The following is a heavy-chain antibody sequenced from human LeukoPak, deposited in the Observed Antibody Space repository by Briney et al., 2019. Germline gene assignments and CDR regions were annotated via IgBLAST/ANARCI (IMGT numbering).Heavy chain of an antibody. CDR2: INEDGSNK. Sequence: GGSLRLSCTASGFSFSNHYMRWIRQAPGEGLEWVANINEDGSNKWHLGSVKGRFTVSRDNARNSLYLQMSSLRVEDTAVYYCTRVIVAVPGYFDYFDFWGQGVLVTVSS. V-gene: IGHV3-7*01. D-gene: IGHD6-19*01. CDR3: TRVIVAVPGYFDYFDF. CDR1: GFSFSNHY. J-gene: IGHJ4*02.